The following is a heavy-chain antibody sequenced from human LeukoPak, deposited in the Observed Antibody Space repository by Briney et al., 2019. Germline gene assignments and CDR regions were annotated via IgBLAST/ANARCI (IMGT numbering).Heavy chain of an antibody. V-gene: IGHV3-21*01. J-gene: IGHJ3*02. Sequence: GGSLRLSCAASGLTFSSYSMSWVRQAPGKGLEWVSSISSSSSYIYYADSVKGRFTISRDNAKNSLYLQMNSLRAEDTAVYYCARDGDIVVVPAAMVAFDIWGQGTMVTVSS. D-gene: IGHD2-2*01. CDR1: GLTFSSYS. CDR3: ARDGDIVVVPAAMVAFDI. CDR2: ISSSSSYI.